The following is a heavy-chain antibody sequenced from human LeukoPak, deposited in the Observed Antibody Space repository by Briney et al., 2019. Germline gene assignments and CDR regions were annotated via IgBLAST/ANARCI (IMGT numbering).Heavy chain of an antibody. D-gene: IGHD3-16*01. CDR3: ARDGGLGNNWFDP. CDR2: VNSDESRT. Sequence: GGSLRLSCAASGFTFTSYWMHWVRQAPGKGLVWVSRVNSDESRTSYVDSVKGRFTISRDNAKNTLYLQMNSLRVEDTAVYYCARDGGLGNNWFDPWDQGALVTVSS. J-gene: IGHJ5*01. CDR1: GFTFTSYW. V-gene: IGHV3-74*01.